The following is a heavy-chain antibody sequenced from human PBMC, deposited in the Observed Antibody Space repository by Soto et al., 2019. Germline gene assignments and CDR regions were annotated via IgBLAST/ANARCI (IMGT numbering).Heavy chain of an antibody. CDR2: ISYDGSNK. V-gene: IGHV3-30-3*01. CDR1: GFTFSSYA. J-gene: IGHJ6*02. Sequence: PGGSLRLSCAASGFTFSSYAMHWVRQAPGKGLEWVAVISYDGSNKYYADSVKGRFTISRDNSKNTLYLQMNSLRAEDTAVYYCARGDFWSGYYKGGYYYYGVDVWGQGTTVTVSS. CDR3: ARGDFWSGYYKGGYYYYGVDV. D-gene: IGHD3-3*01.